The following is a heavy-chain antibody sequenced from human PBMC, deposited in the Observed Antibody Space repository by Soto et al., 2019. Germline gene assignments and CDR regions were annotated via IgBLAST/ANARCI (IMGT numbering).Heavy chain of an antibody. CDR1: GFTFSYYY. Sequence: PGGSLRLSCAASGFTFSYYYMSGVRQAPGKGLEWVSYISSSSSYTNYADSVKGRFTISRDNAKNSLYLQMNSLRAEDTAVYYCARDGGGFGELLLNSYDAFDLWGQGKLVTVSS. CDR2: ISSSSSYT. J-gene: IGHJ3*01. V-gene: IGHV3-11*06. CDR3: ARDGGGFGELLLNSYDAFDL. D-gene: IGHD3-10*01.